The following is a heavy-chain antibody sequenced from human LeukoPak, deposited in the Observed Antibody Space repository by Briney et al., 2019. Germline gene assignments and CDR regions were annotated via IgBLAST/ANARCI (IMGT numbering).Heavy chain of an antibody. CDR3: ARAWTYCSGGSCYTGGVDY. D-gene: IGHD2-15*01. CDR1: GFTFSSYS. CDR2: ISSSSSYI. Sequence: PGGSLRLSCAASGFTFSSYSMNWVRQAPGKGLEWVSSISSSSSYIYYADSVKGRFTISRDNAKNSLYLQMNSLRVEDAAVYYCARAWTYCSGGSCYTGGVDYWGQGTLVTVSS. J-gene: IGHJ4*02. V-gene: IGHV3-21*01.